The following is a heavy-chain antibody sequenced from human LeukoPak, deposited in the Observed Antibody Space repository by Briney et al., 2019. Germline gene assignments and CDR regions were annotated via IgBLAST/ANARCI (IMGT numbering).Heavy chain of an antibody. J-gene: IGHJ3*02. CDR3: ARGQRSVDAFDI. CDR1: GGTFSSYA. CDR2: IIPIFGTA. Sequence: ASVKLSCKASGGTFSSYAISWVRQAPGQGLEWMGGIIPIFGTANYAQNLQGRVTITADESTSTAYMELSSLRSEDTAVYYCARGQRSVDAFDIWGQGTMVTVSS. V-gene: IGHV1-69*13. D-gene: IGHD5-12*01.